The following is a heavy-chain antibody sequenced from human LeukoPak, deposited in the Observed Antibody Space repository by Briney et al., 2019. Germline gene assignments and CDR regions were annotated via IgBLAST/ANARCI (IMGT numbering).Heavy chain of an antibody. V-gene: IGHV1-69*06. D-gene: IGHD3-22*01. Sequence: SVKVSCKASGGTFGSYAISWVRQAPGQGLEWMGGIIPIFGTANYAQRFQGGVTITADKSTNTAYMELSSLRSEDTAVYYCARVKTMIIVVSLFDYWGQGTLVTVSS. J-gene: IGHJ4*02. CDR2: IIPIFGTA. CDR3: ARVKTMIIVVSLFDY. CDR1: GGTFGSYA.